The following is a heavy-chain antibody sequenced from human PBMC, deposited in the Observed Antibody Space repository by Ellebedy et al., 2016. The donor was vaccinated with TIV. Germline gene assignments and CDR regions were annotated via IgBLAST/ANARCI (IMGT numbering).Heavy chain of an antibody. CDR2: ISLHGTI. D-gene: IGHD2-15*01. Sequence: GESLKISCAASGFTYTKYRMNWVRQAPGKGLEWVSYISLHGTIYYADSVKGRFTISRDTVQNSMYLQMDSLRDEDTAVYYCARSVGPLDYWGQGTLVTVSS. J-gene: IGHJ4*02. V-gene: IGHV3-48*02. CDR1: GFTYTKYR. CDR3: ARSVGPLDY.